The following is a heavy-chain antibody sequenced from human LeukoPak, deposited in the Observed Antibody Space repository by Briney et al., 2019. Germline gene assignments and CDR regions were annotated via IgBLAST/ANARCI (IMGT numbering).Heavy chain of an antibody. D-gene: IGHD7-27*01. V-gene: IGHV1-69*02. Sequence: GASVKVSCKASGGTFSGHTISWVRQAPGQGLEWMGRIIIALNIADYAQKFQGRVTITADRSTSTAYMELSSLTSEDTAVYYCARLGDVWGQGTTVTVS. J-gene: IGHJ6*02. CDR1: GGTFSGHT. CDR2: IIIALNIA. CDR3: ARLGDV.